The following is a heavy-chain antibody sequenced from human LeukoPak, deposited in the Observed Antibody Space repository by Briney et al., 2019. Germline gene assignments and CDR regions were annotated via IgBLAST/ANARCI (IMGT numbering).Heavy chain of an antibody. CDR3: ARHSVSVGSVNDAFDI. CDR1: GGSISSSSYY. CDR2: VYYSGST. Sequence: ASETLSLTCTVSGGSISSSSYYWGWIRQPPGKGLEWIGTVYYSGSTYYNPSLKSRVTISVDTSKNQFSLKLSSVTAADTAVYYCARHSVSVGSVNDAFDIWGQGTMVTVSS. V-gene: IGHV4-39*01. D-gene: IGHD2-15*01. J-gene: IGHJ3*02.